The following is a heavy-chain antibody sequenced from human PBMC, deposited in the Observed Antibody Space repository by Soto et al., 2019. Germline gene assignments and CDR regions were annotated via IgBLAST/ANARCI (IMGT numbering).Heavy chain of an antibody. CDR2: VSGSGGST. V-gene: IGHV3-23*01. CDR1: GFTFSNYD. J-gene: IGHJ6*04. CDR3: AKDRRGVMAV. D-gene: IGHD3-10*01. Sequence: GGSLRLSCAASGFTFSNYDMSWVRQAPGKGLEWVSAVSGSGGSTYYADSVKGRFTVSRDNSKNTLYLHINSLRAEDTAVYYCAKDRRGVMAVWGKGTTVTVTS.